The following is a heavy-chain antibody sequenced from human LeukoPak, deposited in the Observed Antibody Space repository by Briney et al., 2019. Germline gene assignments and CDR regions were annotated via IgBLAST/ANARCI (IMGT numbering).Heavy chain of an antibody. J-gene: IGHJ1*01. V-gene: IGHV1-18*01. CDR3: ATSYYDSSGYYYIAEYFQH. CDR2: ISAYNGNT. D-gene: IGHD3-22*01. CDR1: GYTFTEYG. Sequence: GASVKVSCKPSGYTFTEYGISWVPQAHGQGLERMGWISAYNGNTNYAQKLQGRVTMTTDTSTRTAYMELRSLRPDDTAVYYCATSYYDSSGYYYIAEYFQHWGQGTLVTVSS.